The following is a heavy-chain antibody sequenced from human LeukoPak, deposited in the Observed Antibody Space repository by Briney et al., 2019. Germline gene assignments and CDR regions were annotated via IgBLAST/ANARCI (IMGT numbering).Heavy chain of an antibody. V-gene: IGHV4-61*02. J-gene: IGHJ4*02. CDR2: IYTNGGA. CDR1: GGSVTSGNYY. Sequence: SETLSLTCTVSGGSVTSGNYYWNWIRQPAGKGLEWIGRIYTNGGASYNPSLKSRVTISIDASKNQFSLELSSVTAADTAVYYCAREPPGYWGQGILVTVSS. CDR3: AREPPGY.